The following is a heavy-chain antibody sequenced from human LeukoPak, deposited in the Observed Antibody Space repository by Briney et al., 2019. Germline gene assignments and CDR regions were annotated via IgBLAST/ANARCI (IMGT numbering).Heavy chain of an antibody. CDR3: ARVLVGGTNWFDP. D-gene: IGHD1-26*01. J-gene: IGHJ5*02. V-gene: IGHV3-74*01. CDR1: GFPFSIYC. Sequence: GGSLRLSCAASGFPFSIYCMHWVRQGPGRGLVWVSRINSDGYTTTYADSVKGRFTISRDNAKNSLYLQMNSLRAEDTSVYYCARVLVGGTNWFDPWGQGTLVTVSS. CDR2: INSDGYTT.